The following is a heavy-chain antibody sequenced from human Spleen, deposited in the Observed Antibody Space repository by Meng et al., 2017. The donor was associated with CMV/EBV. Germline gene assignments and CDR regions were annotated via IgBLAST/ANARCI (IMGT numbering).Heavy chain of an antibody. D-gene: IGHD3-3*01. V-gene: IGHV1-46*01. CDR2: INPSGVST. CDR3: ARVSVLTWSGYYTSFDY. Sequence: ASVKVSCKASGNTFTSYYMHWVRQAPGQGLEWMGIINPSGVSTTYAQKFQGRVTMTTDTSTSTAYMELRSLRSDDTAVYYCARVSVLTWSGYYTSFDYWGQGTLVTVSS. J-gene: IGHJ4*02. CDR1: GNTFTSYY.